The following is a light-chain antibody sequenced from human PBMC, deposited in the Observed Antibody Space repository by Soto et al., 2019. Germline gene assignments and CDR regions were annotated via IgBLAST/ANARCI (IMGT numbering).Light chain of an antibody. V-gene: IGKV3-20*01. CDR1: QSVSSY. CDR3: QQSGT. J-gene: IGKJ3*01. Sequence: EIVLTQSPATLSLSPGERATLSCRASQSVSSYLAWYQQKPGQAPRLLIYGASTRATGIPDRFSGSGSGTDFILTISRLEPEDFAVYYCQQSGTFGPGTKVDIK. CDR2: GAS.